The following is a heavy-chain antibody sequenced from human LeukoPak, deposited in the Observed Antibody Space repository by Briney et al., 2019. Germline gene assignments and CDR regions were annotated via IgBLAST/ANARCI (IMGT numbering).Heavy chain of an antibody. V-gene: IGHV4-34*01. CDR3: ARGLLDVY. Sequence: SETLSLTCAVYGGSFSGYYWSWIRQPPGKGLEWIGEINHSGSTNYNPSLKSRVTISVDTSKNQFSLKLTSVTAADTAVYFCARGLLDVYWGQGTLVTVSS. CDR1: GGSFSGYY. J-gene: IGHJ4*02. CDR2: INHSGST.